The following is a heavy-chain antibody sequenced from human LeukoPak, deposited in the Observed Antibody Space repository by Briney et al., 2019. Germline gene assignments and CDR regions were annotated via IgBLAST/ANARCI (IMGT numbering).Heavy chain of an antibody. D-gene: IGHD4-11*01. J-gene: IGHJ4*02. V-gene: IGHV4-38-2*02. CDR2: IYHSGST. Sequence: ASETLSLTCTVSGYSISSGYYWGWIRQPLGKGLEWIGSIYHSGSTYYNPSLKSRVTISVDTSKNQFSLKLSSVTAADTAAYYCARVAGDTVTTLLAQTKYYFDYWGQGTLVTVSS. CDR3: ARVAGDTVTTLLAQTKYYFDY. CDR1: GYSISSGYY.